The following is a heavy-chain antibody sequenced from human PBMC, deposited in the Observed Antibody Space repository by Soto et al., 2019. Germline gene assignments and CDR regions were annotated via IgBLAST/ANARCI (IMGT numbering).Heavy chain of an antibody. J-gene: IGHJ6*02. Sequence: ASVKVSCKASDYIFTTYGISWVRQAPGQGLEWMGWVSPYSNITNYAQKFQGRVTMTTETSTSTVYMELRSLRSDDTAMYYCSRNGERDLGLNYYFYYGMDVWG. CDR1: DYIFTTYG. CDR3: SRNGERDLGLNYYFYYGMDV. V-gene: IGHV1-18*01. CDR2: VSPYSNIT. D-gene: IGHD3-10*01.